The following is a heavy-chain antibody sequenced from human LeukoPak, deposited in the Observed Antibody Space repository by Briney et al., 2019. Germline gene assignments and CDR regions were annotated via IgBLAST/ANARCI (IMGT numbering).Heavy chain of an antibody. D-gene: IGHD5-12*01. J-gene: IGHJ4*02. CDR2: VSAYNGKT. V-gene: IGHV1-18*01. CDR3: ARGGNMDTMGTILTFWDY. CDR1: GYTFRNFA. Sequence: ASVKVSCKASGYTFRNFAVTWVRQAPGQGLEWFGCVSAYNGKTNYAQKFQGRVSMTTETSTSTAYMEVTSLRSDDTAVYFCARGGNMDTMGTILTFWDYWGQGTRVTVSS.